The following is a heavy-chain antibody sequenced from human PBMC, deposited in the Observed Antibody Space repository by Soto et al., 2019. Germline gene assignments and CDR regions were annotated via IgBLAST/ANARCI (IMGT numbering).Heavy chain of an antibody. CDR3: AAVPISDFWSGFQNYFDY. V-gene: IGHV1-58*01. D-gene: IGHD3-3*01. CDR2: IVVGSGNT. J-gene: IGHJ4*02. Sequence: SVKVSCKASGFTFTSSAVQWVRQARGQRLEWIGWIVVGSGNTNYAQKFQERVTITRDMSTSTAYMELSSLRSEDTAVYYCAAVPISDFWSGFQNYFDYWGQGTLVTVSS. CDR1: GFTFTSSA.